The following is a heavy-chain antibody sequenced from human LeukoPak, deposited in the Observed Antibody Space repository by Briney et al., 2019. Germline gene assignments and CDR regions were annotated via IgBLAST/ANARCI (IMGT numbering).Heavy chain of an antibody. V-gene: IGHV4-34*01. CDR3: ARGLNDSWTGENY. CDR1: GGSFSAYY. Sequence: SETLSLTCAVYGGSFSAYYWSWIRQPPGKGLQWIGEINHSRSTNYNPSLKSRVTISLDTSKSQFSLKVRYVTAADTAVYYCARGLNDSWTGENYWGQGTLVTVSS. D-gene: IGHD3-3*01. J-gene: IGHJ4*02. CDR2: INHSRST.